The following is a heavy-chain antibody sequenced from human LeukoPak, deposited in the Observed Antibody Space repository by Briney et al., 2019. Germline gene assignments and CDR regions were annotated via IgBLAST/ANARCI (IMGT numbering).Heavy chain of an antibody. CDR3: ARDHYYDSSGYYY. CDR2: IIHIFGTA. V-gene: IGHV1-69*05. J-gene: IGHJ4*02. Sequence: SVKVSCKASGGTFSSYAISWVRQAPGQGLEWMGGIIHIFGTANYAQKFQGRVTITTDESTSTAYMELSSLRSEDTAVYYCARDHYYDSSGYYYWGQGTLVIVSS. D-gene: IGHD3-22*01. CDR1: GGTFSSYA.